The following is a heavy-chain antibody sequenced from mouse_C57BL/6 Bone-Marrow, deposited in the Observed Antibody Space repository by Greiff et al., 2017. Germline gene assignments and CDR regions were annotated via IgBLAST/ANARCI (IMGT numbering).Heavy chain of an antibody. Sequence: VQLQQPGAELVKPGASVKMSCKASGYTFTSYWITWVKQRPGQGLEWIGDIYPGSGSTNYNEKFKSKATLTVDTSSSTAYMQLSSLTSEDSAFYYCARTFITTVVGAMDYWGQGTSVTVSS. CDR2: IYPGSGST. CDR1: GYTFTSYW. J-gene: IGHJ4*01. CDR3: ARTFITTVVGAMDY. D-gene: IGHD1-1*01. V-gene: IGHV1-55*01.